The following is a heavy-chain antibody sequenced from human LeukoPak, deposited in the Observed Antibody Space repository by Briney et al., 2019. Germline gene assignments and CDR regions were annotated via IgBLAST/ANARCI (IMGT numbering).Heavy chain of an antibody. J-gene: IGHJ4*02. CDR1: GYSISSGYY. CDR3: ARGLTIFGVVTLTPNDY. D-gene: IGHD3-3*01. Sequence: SETLSLTCTVSGYSISSGYYWGWIRQPPGKGLEWIGVIYHSGSTYYNPSLKSRVTISVDTSKNQFSLKLSSVSAADTAVYYCARGLTIFGVVTLTPNDYWGQGTLVTVSS. CDR2: IYHSGST. V-gene: IGHV4-38-2*02.